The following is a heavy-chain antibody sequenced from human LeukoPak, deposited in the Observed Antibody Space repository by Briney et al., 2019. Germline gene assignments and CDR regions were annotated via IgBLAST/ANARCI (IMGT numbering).Heavy chain of an antibody. V-gene: IGHV3-21*01. CDR1: GFSFNRFS. Sequence: GGSLRLSCAASGFSFNRFSMNWVRQAAGKGLEWVSSISSSSGHIYYAESMKGRFTVSRDNAKNSLYLQMNNLRVEDTAVYYCARDYPFTCSTSHCPSGRYIDVWGKGTTVTVSS. CDR3: ARDYPFTCSTSHCPSGRYIDV. D-gene: IGHD1-26*01. CDR2: ISSSSGHI. J-gene: IGHJ6*04.